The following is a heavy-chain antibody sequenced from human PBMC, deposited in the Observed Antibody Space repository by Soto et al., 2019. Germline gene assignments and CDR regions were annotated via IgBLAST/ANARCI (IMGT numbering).Heavy chain of an antibody. Sequence: KPSETLSLTCVVSGYSISGGFYWGWIRQPPGKGLEWIGSVYRSGSTFYNPSLKSRVSISVDTSKNQFSLQLRSVTAADTAVYYCARGDISVDMALVSFDYWGQGALVTVSS. V-gene: IGHV4-38-2*01. D-gene: IGHD5-18*01. CDR1: GYSISGGFY. J-gene: IGHJ4*02. CDR3: ARGDISVDMALVSFDY. CDR2: VYRSGST.